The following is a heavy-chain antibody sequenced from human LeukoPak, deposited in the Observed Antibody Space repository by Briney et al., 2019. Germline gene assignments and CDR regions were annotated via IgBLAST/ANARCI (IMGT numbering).Heavy chain of an antibody. CDR2: ISSDGRTT. V-gene: IGHV3-74*01. Sequence: PGGSLRLSCEASGFSFRSYWMHWVRQAPGMGLVCVSRISSDGRTTNYVDSVKGRFTVSRDNAKNMLYLQMNTLRADDTAAYYCAREYYGLMTGYYMDVWGKGTTVTVSS. CDR3: AREYYGLMTGYYMDV. J-gene: IGHJ6*03. CDR1: GFSFRSYW. D-gene: IGHD3-9*01.